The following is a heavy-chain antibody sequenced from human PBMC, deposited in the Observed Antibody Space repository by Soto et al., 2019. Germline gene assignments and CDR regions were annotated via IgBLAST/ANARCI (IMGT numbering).Heavy chain of an antibody. CDR1: GFTFRSFG. D-gene: IGHD6-19*01. V-gene: IGHV3-30*18. CDR3: AKPTVPFGRTAVAGPFDN. Sequence: PGGSLRLSCAASGFTFRSFGMHWVRPAPGKGLEWVAVISYDGSNKYYADSVKGRFTISRDNSKNTLYLQMNSLRAEDTAVFYCAKPTVPFGRTAVAGPFDNWGQGTLVTVS. CDR2: ISYDGSNK. J-gene: IGHJ4*02.